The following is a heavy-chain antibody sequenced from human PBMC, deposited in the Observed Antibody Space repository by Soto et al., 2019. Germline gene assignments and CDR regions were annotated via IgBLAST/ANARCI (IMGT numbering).Heavy chain of an antibody. CDR3: ARDTEPIAAPSPRPYYYYYGMDV. CDR1: GFTFSSYG. V-gene: IGHV3-33*01. Sequence: PGGSLRLSCAASGFTFSSYGMHWVRQAPGKGLEWVAVIWYDGSNKYYADSVKGRFTISRDNSKNTLYLQMNSLRAEDTAVYYCARDTEPIAAPSPRPYYYYYGMDVWGQGTTVTVSS. CDR2: IWYDGSNK. J-gene: IGHJ6*02. D-gene: IGHD6-6*01.